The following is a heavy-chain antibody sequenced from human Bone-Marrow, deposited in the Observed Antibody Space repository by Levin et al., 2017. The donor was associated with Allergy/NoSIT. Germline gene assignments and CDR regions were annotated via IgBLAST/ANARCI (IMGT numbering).Heavy chain of an antibody. CDR2: ISYRGST. CDR3: ATLDRYYFAD. Sequence: SQTLSLTCTVSGGSISSSGYHWTWIRQYPNKGLEWIGYISYRGSTYFNPSLKSRLTMSIDTSEQHFSLNLTPVSAAYTAIYYCATLDRYYFADWGQGALVSVSS. D-gene: IGHD1-1*01. J-gene: IGHJ4*02. V-gene: IGHV4-31*02. CDR1: GGSISSSGYH.